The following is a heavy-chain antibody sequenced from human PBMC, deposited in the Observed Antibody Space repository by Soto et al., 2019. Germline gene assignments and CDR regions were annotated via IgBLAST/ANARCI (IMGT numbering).Heavy chain of an antibody. CDR3: ARARGGNIVVVPAASI. Sequence: GASVKVSCKASGGTFSSYTISWVRQAPGQGLEWVGRIIPILGIANYAQKFQGRVTITADKSTSTAYMELSSLRSEDTAVYYCARARGGNIVVVPAASIWGQGTMVTVSS. V-gene: IGHV1-69*02. CDR1: GGTFSSYT. J-gene: IGHJ3*02. D-gene: IGHD2-2*01. CDR2: IIPILGIA.